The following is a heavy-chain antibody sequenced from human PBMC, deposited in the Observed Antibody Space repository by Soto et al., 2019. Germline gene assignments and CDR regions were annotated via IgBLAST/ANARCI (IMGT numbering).Heavy chain of an antibody. V-gene: IGHV1-18*01. D-gene: IGHD3-10*01. J-gene: IGHJ5*02. CDR3: AREGGTPASRLLWFGEPYGRRGLWFDP. Sequence: GASVKVTCKACGYTFTSFGISWVRQAPGQGLEWMGWINPNSGGTNYAQKSQGRVTITRDTSASTAYMELSSLRSEDTAVYYCAREGGTPASRLLWFGEPYGRRGLWFDPWGQGTLVTVSS. CDR1: GYTFTSFG. CDR2: INPNSGGT.